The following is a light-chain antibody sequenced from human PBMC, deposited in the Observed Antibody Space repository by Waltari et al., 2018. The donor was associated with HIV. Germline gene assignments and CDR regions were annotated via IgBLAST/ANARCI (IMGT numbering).Light chain of an antibody. V-gene: IGLV3-21*04. Sequence: SYVLTQPPSVSVAPGKTASITCEAANIGSKGVHWYQQKPGQAPILGIYYDSDRPSGIPGRCSGSKVGNTATLTISRVEAGDEADYYCQVWHISTDHWVFGAGTKLTVV. CDR2: YDS. J-gene: IGLJ3*02. CDR1: NIGSKG. CDR3: QVWHISTDHWV.